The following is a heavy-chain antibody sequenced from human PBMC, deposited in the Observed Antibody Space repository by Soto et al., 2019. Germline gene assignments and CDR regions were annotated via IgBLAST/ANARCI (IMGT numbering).Heavy chain of an antibody. J-gene: IGHJ4*02. D-gene: IGHD5-12*01. CDR3: ARVTYSRPKRRDY. CDR2: IDHTGNT. CDR1: GVSFSGYY. Sequence: PSETLSLTCAVYGVSFSGYYWSWIRQPPGRGLEWIGEIDHTGNTNYNPSLKSRITISVDTSNNLLSLHLRSVTAADTAVYYCARVTYSRPKRRDYWGQGTLVTVSS. V-gene: IGHV4-34*01.